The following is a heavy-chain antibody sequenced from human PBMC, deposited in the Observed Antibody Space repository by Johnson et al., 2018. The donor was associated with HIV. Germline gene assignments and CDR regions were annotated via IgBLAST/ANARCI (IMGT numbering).Heavy chain of an antibody. CDR1: GFTVSSNY. Sequence: VQLVESGGGLVQPGGSLRLSCAASGFTVSSNYMSWVRQAPGKGLEWVSVIGTTGDTYYVVSVKGRFTVSRDNSKNTLYLQMNSLRAEDTAVYYCASYCSGGSGYRRSPSDAFDIWGQGTMVTVSS. J-gene: IGHJ3*02. D-gene: IGHD2-15*01. CDR2: IGTTGDT. V-gene: IGHV3-66*02. CDR3: ASYCSGGSGYRRSPSDAFDI.